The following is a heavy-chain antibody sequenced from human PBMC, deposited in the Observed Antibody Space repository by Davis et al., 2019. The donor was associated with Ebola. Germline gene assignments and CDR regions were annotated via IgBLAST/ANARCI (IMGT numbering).Heavy chain of an antibody. D-gene: IGHD3-22*01. V-gene: IGHV1-2*02. CDR3: ARADSSGYYYHYYMDV. CDR2: INPNSGGT. Sequence: ASVKVSCKASGYTFTGYYMHWVRQAPGQGLEWMGWINPNSGGTNYAQKFQGRVTITRNTSISTAYMELSSLRSEDTAVYYCARADSSGYYYHYYMDVWGKGTTVTVSS. CDR1: GYTFTGYY. J-gene: IGHJ6*03.